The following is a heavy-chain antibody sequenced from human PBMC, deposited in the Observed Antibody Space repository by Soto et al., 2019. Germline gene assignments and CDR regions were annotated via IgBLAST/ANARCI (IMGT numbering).Heavy chain of an antibody. D-gene: IGHD2-2*01. V-gene: IGHV3-30*18. CDR2: ISYDGSNE. Sequence: GGSLRLSCAASGFSFSTYGMHWVRQAPGKGLEWVALISYDGSNEYYADSVKGRFTISRDNSNNTLYLQMNSLRVEDTGVYFCAKGLNCFSTTCRGRLEPWGQGTLVTVSS. CDR3: AKGLNCFSTTCRGRLEP. J-gene: IGHJ5*02. CDR1: GFSFSTYG.